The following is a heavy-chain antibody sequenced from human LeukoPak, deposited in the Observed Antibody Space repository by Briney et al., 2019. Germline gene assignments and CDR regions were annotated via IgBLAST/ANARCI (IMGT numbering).Heavy chain of an antibody. D-gene: IGHD1-26*01. V-gene: IGHV4-34*01. Sequence: PSETLSLTCAVYGGSFSGYYWNWIRQPPGKGLEWIGEINHSGSTNYNPSFKSRVTISVDTSKNQFSLKLRSVTAADTAVYYCAGDSGNFDYWGQGTLVTVSS. CDR2: INHSGST. CDR3: AGDSGNFDY. CDR1: GGSFSGYY. J-gene: IGHJ4*02.